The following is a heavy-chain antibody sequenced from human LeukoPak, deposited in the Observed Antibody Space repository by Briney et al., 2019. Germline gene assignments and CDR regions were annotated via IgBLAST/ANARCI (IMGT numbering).Heavy chain of an antibody. D-gene: IGHD4-17*01. J-gene: IGHJ4*02. CDR1: GFTFSDYG. CDR2: IRFDGSIT. Sequence: GGPLRLSCAASGFTFSDYGMVWVRVRQAPGKGLEWMAFIRFDGSITYYADSVRDRFTISRDNSKNTLYLHMNSLRDEDTAVYYCARDLPSLYGDYGSDWGQGTLVTVSS. CDR3: ARDLPSLYGDYGSD. V-gene: IGHV3-30*02.